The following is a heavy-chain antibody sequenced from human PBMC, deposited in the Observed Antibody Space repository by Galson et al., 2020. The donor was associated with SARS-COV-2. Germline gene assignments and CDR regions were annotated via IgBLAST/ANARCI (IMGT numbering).Heavy chain of an antibody. CDR1: GFTFSSYA. CDR3: GNIKVGTTLGRGSGF. V-gene: IGHV3-23*01. D-gene: IGHD1-26*01. J-gene: IGHJ4*02. Sequence: GGSLRLSCAGSGFTFSSYAMNWVRQAPGKGLEWVSTITNTGGTTYYADSVRGRFTISRDNSQSTLYLQMNSLRAEDTAVYYCGNIKVGTTLGRGSGFWGQGTLVTVSS. CDR2: ITNTGGTT.